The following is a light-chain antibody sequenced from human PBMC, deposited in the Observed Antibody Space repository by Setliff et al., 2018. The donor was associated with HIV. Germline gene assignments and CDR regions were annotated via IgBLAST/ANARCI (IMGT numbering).Light chain of an antibody. CDR2: DVS. V-gene: IGLV2-14*03. CDR3: CSYSGSSTFDV. J-gene: IGLJ1*01. CDR1: GDDIGRYYY. Sequence: QSVLTQPASVSGSPGQAITISCTGTGDDIGRYYYVSWYQQLPGKAPKLIMYDVSHRPSGVSDRFSGSKSGNTASLTISGLQADDEADYYCCSYSGSSTFDVFGGGTKVTVL.